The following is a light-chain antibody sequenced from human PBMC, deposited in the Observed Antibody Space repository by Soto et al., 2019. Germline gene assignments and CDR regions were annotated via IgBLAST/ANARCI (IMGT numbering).Light chain of an antibody. CDR3: QQFNNYPLT. Sequence: EILLTQSPGTLSLSPGEGASLSFMPSQSVGSSYLAWYQQKPGQAPRLLIYGASTRATGIPARFSGSGSGTDFTLTISSLQPEDFATYYCQQFNNYPLTFGGGTKVDIK. V-gene: IGKV3-20*01. CDR2: GAS. J-gene: IGKJ4*01. CDR1: QSVGSSY.